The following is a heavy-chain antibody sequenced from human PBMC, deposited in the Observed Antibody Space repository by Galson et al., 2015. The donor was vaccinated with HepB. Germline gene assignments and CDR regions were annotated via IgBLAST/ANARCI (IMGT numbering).Heavy chain of an antibody. Sequence: SVKVSCKASGYTFTSYGISWVRQAPGQGLEWMGWISAYNGNTNYAQKLQGRVTMTTDTSTSTAYMELRSLRSDDTAVYYCARDYFTMVRGVIITDYYYGMDVWGQGTTVTVSS. CDR3: ARDYFTMVRGVIITDYYYGMDV. V-gene: IGHV1-18*04. CDR2: ISAYNGNT. J-gene: IGHJ6*02. D-gene: IGHD3-10*01. CDR1: GYTFTSYG.